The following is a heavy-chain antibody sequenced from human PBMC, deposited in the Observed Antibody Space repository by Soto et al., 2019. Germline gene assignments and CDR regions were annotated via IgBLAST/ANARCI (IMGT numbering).Heavy chain of an antibody. D-gene: IGHD1-26*01. V-gene: IGHV3-30*18. CDR3: AKEQSIGYYRVVDY. CDR2: ITYDGGSE. Sequence: QVQVVESGGGVVQPGRSLRLSCAASGFTLSSCGMHWVRQAPGKGLEWVGVITYDGGSEHYADFVKGRFTISRDSSENTVYLQMNSLRVDDSAVYYCAKEQSIGYYRVVDYWGQGTLVTVSS. J-gene: IGHJ4*02. CDR1: GFTLSSCG.